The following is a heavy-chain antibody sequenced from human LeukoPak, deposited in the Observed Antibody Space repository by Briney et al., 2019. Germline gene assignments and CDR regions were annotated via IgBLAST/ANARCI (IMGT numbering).Heavy chain of an antibody. CDR3: ARAPVTSCRGAFCYPFDI. J-gene: IGHJ4*02. D-gene: IGHD2-15*01. CDR1: GFTFSSYA. V-gene: IGHV3-23*01. CDR2: PSSSDAGT. Sequence: PGGSLRLSCAASGFTFSSYAMSWVRQAPGKGLEWVSAPSSSDAGTYHAESVRGRFTISRDNSKNTLYLQMNSLRADDAAVYYCARAPVTSCRGAFCYPFDIWGQGTLVTVSS.